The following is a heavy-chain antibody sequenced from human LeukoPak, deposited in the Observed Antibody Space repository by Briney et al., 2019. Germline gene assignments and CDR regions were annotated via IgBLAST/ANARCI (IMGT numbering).Heavy chain of an antibody. V-gene: IGHV7-4-1*02. CDR1: GYTFTSYA. Sequence: ASVKVSCKASGYTFTSYAMNWVRQAPGQGLEWMGWINTNTGNPTYAQGFTGRFVFSLDTSVSTAYLQISSLKAEDTAVYYCARDYCSGGSCYGNSFDYWGQGTLVTVSS. J-gene: IGHJ4*02. CDR3: ARDYCSGGSCYGNSFDY. CDR2: INTNTGNP. D-gene: IGHD2-15*01.